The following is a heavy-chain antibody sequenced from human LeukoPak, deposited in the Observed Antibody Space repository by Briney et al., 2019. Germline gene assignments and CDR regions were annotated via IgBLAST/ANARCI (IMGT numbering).Heavy chain of an antibody. V-gene: IGHV3-53*01. J-gene: IGHJ4*02. D-gene: IGHD6-19*01. CDR2: IYSDNT. Sequence: GGSLRLSCTVSGFTVSSNSMSWVRQAPGKGLEWVSFIYSDNTHYSDSVKGRFTISRDNSKNTLYLQLNSLRGDDTAVYYCARNSGWYGVSWGQGTLVTVSS. CDR3: ARNSGWYGVS. CDR1: GFTVSSNS.